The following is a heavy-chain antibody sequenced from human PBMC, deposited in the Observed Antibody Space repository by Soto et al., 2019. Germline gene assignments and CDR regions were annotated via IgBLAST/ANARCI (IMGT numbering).Heavy chain of an antibody. CDR2: IYYSGST. J-gene: IGHJ4*02. CDR1: GGSISSGGYY. Sequence: PSETLSLTCTVSGGSISSGGYYWSWIRQHLGKGLEWIGYIYYSGSTYYNPSLKSRVTISVDTSKNQFSLKLSSVTAADTAVYYCARDPKATGGIDYWGQGTLVTVSS. CDR3: ARDPKATGGIDY. V-gene: IGHV4-31*03. D-gene: IGHD3-16*01.